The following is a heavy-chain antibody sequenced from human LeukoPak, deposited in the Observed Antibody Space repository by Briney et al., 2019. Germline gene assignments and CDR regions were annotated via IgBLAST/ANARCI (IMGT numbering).Heavy chain of an antibody. J-gene: IGHJ3*02. D-gene: IGHD4-17*01. Sequence: AGGSLRLSCAASGFTFSSYEMNWVRQAPGKGLEWVSYISSSGSIIYYADSVKGRFSISRDNAKNSLYLQMNSLRAEDTAVYYCARQYPLYSRYGDWDIWGQGTMVTVSS. CDR3: ARQYPLYSRYGDWDI. V-gene: IGHV3-48*03. CDR1: GFTFSSYE. CDR2: ISSSGSII.